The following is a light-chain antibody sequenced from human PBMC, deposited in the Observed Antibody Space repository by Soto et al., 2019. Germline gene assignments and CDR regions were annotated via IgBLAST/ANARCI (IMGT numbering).Light chain of an antibody. CDR2: AAS. J-gene: IGKJ5*01. V-gene: IGKV1D-16*01. CDR1: QGISSW. Sequence: DIQMTQSPSTLSASVGGRVTITCRASQGISSWLAWYQQKSEKAPKSLIYAASTLLSGVPSRFSGSGSGTDFTLTISSLQPEDFATYYCQQYNSYPITFGQGTRLEIK. CDR3: QQYNSYPIT.